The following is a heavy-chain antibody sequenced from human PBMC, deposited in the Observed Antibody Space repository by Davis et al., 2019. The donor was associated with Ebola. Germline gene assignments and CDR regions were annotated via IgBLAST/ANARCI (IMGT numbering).Heavy chain of an antibody. V-gene: IGHV4-34*01. J-gene: IGHJ5*01. CDR2: INHSGST. D-gene: IGHD2/OR15-2a*01. CDR3: ARTTKTNIEASGRGYNSFNS. CDR1: GGSFSGYY. Sequence: GSLRLSCAVYGGSFSGYYWSWIRQPPGKGLEWIGEINHSGSTNYNPSLKSRVTISVDTSKNQFFLKLSSVTAADTAIYSCARTTKTNIEASGRGYNSFNSWGQGVLVSVSS.